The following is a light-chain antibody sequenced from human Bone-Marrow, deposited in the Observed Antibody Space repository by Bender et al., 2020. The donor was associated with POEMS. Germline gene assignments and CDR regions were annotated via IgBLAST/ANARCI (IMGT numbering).Light chain of an antibody. CDR1: SSNIENDN. Sequence: QPVLTQPPSASGTPGQRVTISCSGSSSNIENDNVYWYQQIPGTAPRLLIYKNDRRPSGVPDRFSGSKSGTSASLAISGLRSEDEADYYCVGWDAFLSGYVFGSGTWVTVL. V-gene: IGLV1-47*01. CDR3: VGWDAFLSGYV. CDR2: KND. J-gene: IGLJ1*01.